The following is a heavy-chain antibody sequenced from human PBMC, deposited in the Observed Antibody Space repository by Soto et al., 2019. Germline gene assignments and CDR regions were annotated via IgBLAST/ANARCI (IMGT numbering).Heavy chain of an antibody. CDR1: GYTFTGYY. CDR3: ARGLISSVSVQRTSPEYNPNWFDP. Sequence: GASGKVSCEASGYTFTGYYMHWVLQAPGQGLEWMGWINPNSGGTNYAQKFQGRVTMTRDTSISTAYMELSRLRSDDTAVYYCARGLISSVSVQRTSPEYNPNWFDPWGQGTLVTVSS. D-gene: IGHD1-1*01. J-gene: IGHJ5*02. CDR2: INPNSGGT. V-gene: IGHV1-2*02.